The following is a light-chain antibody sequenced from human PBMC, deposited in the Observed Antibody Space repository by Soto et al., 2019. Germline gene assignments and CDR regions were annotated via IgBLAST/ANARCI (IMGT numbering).Light chain of an antibody. V-gene: IGLV2-23*02. CDR1: SSDVGSYNL. Sequence: QSALTQPASVSGSPGQSITISCTGTSSDVGSYNLVSWYQQHPGKAPKLMIYEVSKWPSGISNRFSGSKSGNTASLTISGLQAEDEGDYYCCSYAGSHYVFGPGTKVTVL. CDR2: EVS. J-gene: IGLJ1*01. CDR3: CSYAGSHYV.